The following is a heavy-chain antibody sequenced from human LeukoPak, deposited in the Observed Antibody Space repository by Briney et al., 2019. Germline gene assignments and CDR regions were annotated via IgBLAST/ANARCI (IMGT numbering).Heavy chain of an antibody. CDR2: IYHSGST. V-gene: IGHV4-30-2*01. Sequence: SETLSLTCTVSGGSISSGGYYWSWIRQPPGKGLEWIGYIYHSGSTNYNPSLKSRVTISVDKSKNQFSLKLSSVTAADTAVYYCARYSSGYYTNYYFDYWGQGTLVTVSS. J-gene: IGHJ4*02. D-gene: IGHD3-3*01. CDR3: ARYSSGYYTNYYFDY. CDR1: GGSISSGGYY.